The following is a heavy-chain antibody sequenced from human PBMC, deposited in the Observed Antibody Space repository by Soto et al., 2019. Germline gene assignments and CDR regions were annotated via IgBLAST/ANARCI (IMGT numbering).Heavy chain of an antibody. CDR2: INPNSGGT. V-gene: IGHV1-2*04. CDR1: GYTFTGYY. J-gene: IGHJ4*02. CDR3: ARDMGSGYSGYDSGESSSWYYFVY. D-gene: IGHD5-12*01. Sequence: ASVKVSCKASGYTFTGYYMHWVRQAPGQGLEWMGWINPNSGGTNYAQKFQGWVTMTRDTSISTAYMELSRLRSDDTAVYYCARDMGSGYSGYDSGESSSWYYFVYWGQGTLVTVSS.